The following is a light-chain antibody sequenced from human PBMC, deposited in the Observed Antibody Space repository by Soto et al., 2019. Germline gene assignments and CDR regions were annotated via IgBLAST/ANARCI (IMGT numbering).Light chain of an antibody. CDR2: GDN. J-gene: IGLJ1*01. V-gene: IGLV1-40*01. Sequence: QSVLTQPPSVSGAPGQRVTISCTGSSSNIGAGTDVPWYQQLPGTAPKLLSYGDNYRPSGVPDRFSASKSGTSASLTITGLQAEDEADYYCQPYDISLRGYVFGTGTKVTVL. CDR1: SSNIGAGTD. CDR3: QPYDISLRGYV.